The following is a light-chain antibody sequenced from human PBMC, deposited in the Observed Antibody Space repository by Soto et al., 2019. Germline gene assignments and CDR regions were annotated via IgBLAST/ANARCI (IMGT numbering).Light chain of an antibody. J-gene: IGKJ1*01. CDR2: DAS. CDR1: QSVSSN. CDR3: QQSNNRNRT. Sequence: EIVMTQSPATLSVSPGERATLSCRASQSVSSNLAWYQQTPGQAPRLLIYDASTRATGIPARFSGSGSGTEFTLTISSLQSEDFAVYYCQQSNNRNRTCGQWTKVDIK. V-gene: IGKV3-15*01.